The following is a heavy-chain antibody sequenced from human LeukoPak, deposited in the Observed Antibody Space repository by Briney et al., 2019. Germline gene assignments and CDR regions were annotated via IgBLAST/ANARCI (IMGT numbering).Heavy chain of an antibody. CDR3: VKDTYNGSWDAFDV. J-gene: IGHJ3*01. CDR2: ISANGGRA. V-gene: IGHV3-64D*09. CDR1: GFTFSTYA. Sequence: GGSPRLSCSASGFTFSTYAMHWVRQAPGSGLEYVSSISANGGRAYYADSVKGRFTISRDNSKDTVYLQMSSLRADDTAVYYCVKDTYNGSWDAFDVWGQGTMVTVSS. D-gene: IGHD1-26*01.